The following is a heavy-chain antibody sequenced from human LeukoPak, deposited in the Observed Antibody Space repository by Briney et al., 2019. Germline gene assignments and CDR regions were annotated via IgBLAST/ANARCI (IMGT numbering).Heavy chain of an antibody. CDR1: GFTFSSYA. Sequence: GGSLRLSCAASGFTFSSYAMHWVRQAPGKGLEWVAVISYDGSNKYYADSVKGRFTIFRDNSKNTLYLQMNSLRAEDTAVYYCARAVAGYLEDYWGQGTLVTVSS. J-gene: IGHJ4*02. CDR3: ARAVAGYLEDY. V-gene: IGHV3-30*04. CDR2: ISYDGSNK. D-gene: IGHD6-19*01.